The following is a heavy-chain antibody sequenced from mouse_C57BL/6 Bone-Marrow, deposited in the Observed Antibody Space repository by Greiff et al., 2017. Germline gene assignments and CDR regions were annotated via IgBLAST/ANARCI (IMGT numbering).Heavy chain of an antibody. Sequence: QVQLQQSGAELVKPGASVKMSCKASGYTFTSYWITWVKQRPGQGLEWIGDIYPGSGSTNYNEKFKSKATLTVDKSSSTAYMQLSSLTSEDSAVYYCARWDGNQDRCFDVWGTGTTVTVSA. CDR2: IYPGSGST. V-gene: IGHV1-55*01. CDR3: ARWDGNQDRCFDV. CDR1: GYTFTSYW. J-gene: IGHJ1*03. D-gene: IGHD2-1*01.